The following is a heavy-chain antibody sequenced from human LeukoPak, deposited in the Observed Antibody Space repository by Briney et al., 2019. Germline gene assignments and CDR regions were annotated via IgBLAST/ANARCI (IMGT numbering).Heavy chain of an antibody. CDR3: VRDYSNFVQGD. CDR1: GDSISSSHYC. V-gene: IGHV4-39*02. CDR2: IYSGGET. Sequence: SETLSLTCNVPGDSISSSHYCWGWIRQSPGKGLEWIGSIYSGGETHYNPSLNSRVTIFLDTSRNRFSLNLISVTATDTAVYYCVRDYSNFVQGDWGQGTLVTVSS. J-gene: IGHJ4*02. D-gene: IGHD4-11*01.